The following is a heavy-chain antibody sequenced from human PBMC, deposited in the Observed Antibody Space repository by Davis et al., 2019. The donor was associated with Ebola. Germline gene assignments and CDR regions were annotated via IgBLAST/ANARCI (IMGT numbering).Heavy chain of an antibody. D-gene: IGHD1-26*01. Sequence: GESLKISCATSGFIFSNYAMNWVRQAPGKGLEWVSGISVGGTKTYYADSVKGRFTISRDSSTNTLYLQMNSLRVEDTAVYYCARDRSRAGATSPAGYWGQGTLVTVSS. CDR3: ARDRSRAGATSPAGY. CDR1: GFIFSNYA. V-gene: IGHV3-23*01. J-gene: IGHJ4*02. CDR2: ISVGGTKT.